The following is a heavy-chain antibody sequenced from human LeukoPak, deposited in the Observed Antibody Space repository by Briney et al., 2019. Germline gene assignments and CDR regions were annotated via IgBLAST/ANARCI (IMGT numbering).Heavy chain of an antibody. CDR3: ARLNLAYVYTSGPNDF. CDR2: IYHSGST. D-gene: IGHD3-10*01. Sequence: GSLRLSCAASGFTFSSYAMSWVRQPPGKGLEWIGEIYHSGSTDYNPSLKSRVTISVDTSKNQLSLKLTSVTAADTAVYFCARLNLAYVYTSGPNDFWGQGTQVTVSS. J-gene: IGHJ4*02. CDR1: GFTFSSYA. V-gene: IGHV4-34*01.